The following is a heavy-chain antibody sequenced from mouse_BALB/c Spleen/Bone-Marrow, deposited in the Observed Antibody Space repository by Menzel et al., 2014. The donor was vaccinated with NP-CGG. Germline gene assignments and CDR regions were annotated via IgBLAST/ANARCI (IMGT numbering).Heavy chain of an antibody. CDR2: INPSNGRT. V-gene: IGHV1S81*02. J-gene: IGHJ2*01. CDR1: GYTFTSYW. CDR3: ARTYFDY. Sequence: QVQLQQSGAELVKPGASVKLSCKASGYTFTSYWMHWVKQRPGQGLEWIGEINPSNGRTNYSEKFKSEATLTVDKSSSTAYMQLSSLTSEDSAVYYCARTYFDYWGQGTTLTVSS.